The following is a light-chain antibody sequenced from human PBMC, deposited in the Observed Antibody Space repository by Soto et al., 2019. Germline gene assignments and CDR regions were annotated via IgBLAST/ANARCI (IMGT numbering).Light chain of an antibody. CDR2: FAS. Sequence: EIVMTQSPATLSVSPGEKATLSCRASQTVSNNLAWYQQKPGQAPRLLIYFASTRATGIPARFSGSGSGTDFTLTISSLQSEDFALYYCQHYNNWPLTFGGRPKVETK. CDR1: QTVSNN. CDR3: QHYNNWPLT. V-gene: IGKV3-15*01. J-gene: IGKJ4*01.